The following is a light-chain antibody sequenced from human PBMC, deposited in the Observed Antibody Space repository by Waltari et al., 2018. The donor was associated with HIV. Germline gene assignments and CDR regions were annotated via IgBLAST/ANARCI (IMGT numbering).Light chain of an antibody. J-gene: IGLJ3*02. V-gene: IGLV2-14*03. CDR3: SSYRSGSIGV. Sequence: QSALTQPASVSGSPGQSITISCTGTSSDVGGYDFVSWYQQHPGKAPKLMIYDVTNRPSGVSNRFSGSKSGNTASLTISGLQAEDEADYYCSSYRSGSIGVFGGGTKLTVL. CDR2: DVT. CDR1: SSDVGGYDF.